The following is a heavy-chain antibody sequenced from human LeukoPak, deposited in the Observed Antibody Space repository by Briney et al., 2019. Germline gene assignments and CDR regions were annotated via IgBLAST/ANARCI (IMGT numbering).Heavy chain of an antibody. Sequence: GGSLRLSCAASGFTFSTYAMSWVRQAPGKGLEWVSAISGSGDNNDNTYYADSVKGQFTISRDNSKNTLYLQMSSLRAEDAAVYYCAKSGSTSWYLDYWGQGTLVTVSS. D-gene: IGHD6-13*01. V-gene: IGHV3-23*01. CDR1: GFTFSTYA. J-gene: IGHJ4*02. CDR3: AKSGSTSWYLDY. CDR2: ISGSGDNNDNT.